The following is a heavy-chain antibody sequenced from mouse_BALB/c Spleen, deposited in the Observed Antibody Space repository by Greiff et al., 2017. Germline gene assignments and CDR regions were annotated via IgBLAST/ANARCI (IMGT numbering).Heavy chain of an antibody. D-gene: IGHD1-1*01. Sequence: EVQLQQSGAELVKPGASVKLSCTASGFNIKDTYMHWVKQRPEQGLEWIGRIDPANGNTKYDPKFQGKATITADTSSNTAYLQLSSLTSEDTAVYYCARDYGSSPLFDYWGQGTTLTVSS. CDR1: GFNIKDTY. CDR2: IDPANGNT. CDR3: ARDYGSSPLFDY. V-gene: IGHV14-3*02. J-gene: IGHJ2*01.